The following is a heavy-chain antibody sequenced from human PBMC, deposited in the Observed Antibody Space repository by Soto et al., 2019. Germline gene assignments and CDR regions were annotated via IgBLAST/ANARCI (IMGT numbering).Heavy chain of an antibody. Sequence: QLHLVQSGAVVKKPGASVTVSCSASGYPVTAYYMHWVRQAPGRGLEWMGGINPATGATKYTQTFQGRVTMPRDPSTSTVSMKLSGLTTEHAAVFDCVRGGAVGVAGFAALDMWGQGTVVTVSS. D-gene: IGHD3-3*01. CDR2: INPATGAT. CDR3: VRGGAVGVAGFAALDM. V-gene: IGHV1-2*02. CDR1: GYPVTAYY. J-gene: IGHJ3*02.